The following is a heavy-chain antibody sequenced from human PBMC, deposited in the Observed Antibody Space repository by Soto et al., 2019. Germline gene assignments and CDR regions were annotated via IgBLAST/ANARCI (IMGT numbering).Heavy chain of an antibody. CDR3: ARGAGGELLQARIDY. V-gene: IGHV1-69*13. CDR1: GGTFSSYA. J-gene: IGHJ4*02. D-gene: IGHD1-26*01. CDR2: IIPIFGTA. Sequence: SVKVSCKASGGTFSSYAISWVRQAPGQGLEWMGGIIPIFGTANYAQKFQGRVTITADESTSTAYMGLSSLRSEDTAVYYCARGAGGELLQARIDYWGQGTLVTVSS.